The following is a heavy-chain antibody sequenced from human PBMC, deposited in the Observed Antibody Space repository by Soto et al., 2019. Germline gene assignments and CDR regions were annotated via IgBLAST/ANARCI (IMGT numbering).Heavy chain of an antibody. V-gene: IGHV3-7*01. CDR1: GFTFSTYW. D-gene: IGHD4-17*01. J-gene: IGHJ4*02. CDR3: AREGHDYGSGYNY. CDR2: IKQDGSGK. Sequence: GGSLRLSCAASGFTFSTYWMSWVRQAPGKGLEWVANIKQDGSGKYYVDSVKGRFTVSRDNAKNSLYLQMNSLRAEDTAVYYCAREGHDYGSGYNYWGQGTLVTVSS.